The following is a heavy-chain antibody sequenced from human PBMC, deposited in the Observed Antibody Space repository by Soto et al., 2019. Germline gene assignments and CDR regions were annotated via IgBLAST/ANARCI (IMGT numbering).Heavy chain of an antibody. CDR1: GDSISTGGQY. J-gene: IGHJ4*02. CDR2: IYYTGST. CDR3: ARRPRHYFDY. D-gene: IGHD3-10*01. V-gene: IGHV4-31*11. Sequence: QVQLRESGPGLVKPSQTLSLTCVVSGDSISTGGQYWNWIRQFPGKGLEWIGDIYYTGSTHYNPSLHSRLTITVDTSRNRFSLKLYSVTVADTAVYYCARRPRHYFDYWGQGALVTVSP.